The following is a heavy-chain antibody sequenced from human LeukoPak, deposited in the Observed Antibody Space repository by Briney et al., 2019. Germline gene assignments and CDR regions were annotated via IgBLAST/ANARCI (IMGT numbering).Heavy chain of an antibody. D-gene: IGHD3-16*01. Sequence: SETLSLTCSVSGDSISSYFWAWIQQPPGKGLEWIGYVCYNGTTNYNPSLRNRVAISIDTSKNQFSLKLNSATAADTAVYYCATSGGFNSPRHYWGQGTLVTVSS. CDR3: ATSGGFNSPRHY. J-gene: IGHJ4*02. CDR1: GDSISSYF. CDR2: VCYNGTT. V-gene: IGHV4-59*01.